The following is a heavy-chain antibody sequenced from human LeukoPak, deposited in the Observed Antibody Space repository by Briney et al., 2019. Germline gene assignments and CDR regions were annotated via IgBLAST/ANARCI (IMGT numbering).Heavy chain of an antibody. D-gene: IGHD2-2*01. CDR1: GYTFTSYY. CDR2: INPSGGST. Sequence: ASVKVSCKASGYTFTSYYMRWVRQAPGQGLEWMGIINPSGGSTSYAQKFQGRVTMTRDTSTSTVYMELSSLRSEDTAVYYCARETSLPGYFGGLGFNYWGQGTLVTVSS. J-gene: IGHJ4*02. CDR3: ARETSLPGYFGGLGFNY. V-gene: IGHV1-46*01.